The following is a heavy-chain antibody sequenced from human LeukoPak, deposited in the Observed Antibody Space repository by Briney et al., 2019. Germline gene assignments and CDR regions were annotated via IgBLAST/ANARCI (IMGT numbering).Heavy chain of an antibody. V-gene: IGHV3-23*01. CDR1: GFTFSTYS. D-gene: IGHD3-10*01. CDR2: ITATSSST. CDR3: AKLFDSGTYNNFFHY. J-gene: IGHJ4*02. Sequence: GGSLRLSCAASGFTFSTYSMNWVRQAPGKGLEWVSAITATSSSTYDAVSVQGRFTISRDNSKNTLFLQMNSLRPEDTAIYYCAKLFDSGTYNNFFHYWGQGTLVTVSS.